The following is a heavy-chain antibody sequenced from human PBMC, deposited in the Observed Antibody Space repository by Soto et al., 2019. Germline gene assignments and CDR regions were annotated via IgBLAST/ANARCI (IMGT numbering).Heavy chain of an antibody. D-gene: IGHD6-19*01. CDR3: ASHAGHSCGFNDY. J-gene: IGHJ4*02. V-gene: IGHV4-39*01. Sequence: QLQLQESGPGLVKPSETLSLTCTVSGGSISSGSYYWGWIRQPPGKGLEWIGSIYYSGSTYYNPSLKSRVTISVDTSKNQFSLKLSSVTAAAPDVYYCASHAGHSCGFNDYWGQGTLVTVSS. CDR2: IYYSGST. CDR1: GGSISSGSYY.